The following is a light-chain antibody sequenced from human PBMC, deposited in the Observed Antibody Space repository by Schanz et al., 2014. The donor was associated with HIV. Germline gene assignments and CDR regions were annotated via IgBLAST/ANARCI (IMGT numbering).Light chain of an antibody. CDR2: GAS. V-gene: IGKV3-20*01. CDR1: QRLSSSY. J-gene: IGKJ2*01. CDR3: QQYYTPPYT. Sequence: EIVMTQSPGSLSLSPGGRATLSCGASQRLSSSYLAWYQQKPGQAPRLLIYGASSRATGIPDRFSGSGSGTDFTLTISSLQAEDVAVYYCQQYYTPPYTFGQGTKLEIK.